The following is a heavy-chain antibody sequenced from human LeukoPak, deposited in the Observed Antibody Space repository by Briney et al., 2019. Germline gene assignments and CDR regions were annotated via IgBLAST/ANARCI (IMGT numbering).Heavy chain of an antibody. CDR3: ARPGENYSIDY. CDR1: GYRFPSYW. V-gene: IGHV5-51*01. D-gene: IGHD1-7*01. J-gene: IGHJ4*02. CDR2: IYPSDPDT. Sequence: GESLKISCKGSGYRFPSYWIGWVRQMPGKGLEWMGIIYPSDPDTRYSPSFQGQVTISADKSISTAYLQWNSLKASDTAMYYCARPGENYSIDYWGQGTLVTVSS.